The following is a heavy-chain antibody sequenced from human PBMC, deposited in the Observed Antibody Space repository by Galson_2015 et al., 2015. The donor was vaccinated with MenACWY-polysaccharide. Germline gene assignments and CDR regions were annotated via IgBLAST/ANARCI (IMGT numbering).Heavy chain of an antibody. V-gene: IGHV3-48*01. CDR2: ISGTSSTI. CDR3: ARDRLGYCSGGTCYRRFDF. J-gene: IGHJ4*02. Sequence: SLRLSCAASGFPFGTYTMNWVRQAPGKGLEWVSYISGTSSTIYYADSVKGRFTISRDNAKNSVDLQMNSLRAEDTAVCYCARDRLGYCSGGTCYRRFDFWGQGILVTVSS. CDR1: GFPFGTYT. D-gene: IGHD2-15*01.